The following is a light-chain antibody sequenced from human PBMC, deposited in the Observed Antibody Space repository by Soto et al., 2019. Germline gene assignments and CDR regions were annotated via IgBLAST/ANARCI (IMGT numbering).Light chain of an antibody. Sequence: EIVLTQSPATLSLSPGERATLSCRASQSVSTYLAWYQQKPGQAPRLLIYDASNRATGIPARFSGRGSRTDFTLTISSLAPEDFAVYYCQQRSNWRTFGQGTKVEIK. V-gene: IGKV3-11*01. CDR2: DAS. CDR1: QSVSTY. J-gene: IGKJ1*01. CDR3: QQRSNWRT.